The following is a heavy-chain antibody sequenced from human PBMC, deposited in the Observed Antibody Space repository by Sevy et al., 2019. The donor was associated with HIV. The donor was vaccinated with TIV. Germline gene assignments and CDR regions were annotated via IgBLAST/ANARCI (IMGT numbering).Heavy chain of an antibody. CDR1: GFTFRNHE. V-gene: IGHV3-48*03. CDR2: ISSNGGNV. J-gene: IGHJ4*02. CDR3: SNLDEY. Sequence: GGSLRLSCAASGFTFRNHEMNWVRQAPGKGLEWHSYISSNGGNVYYADSVRGRFTISRDNAKNSLYLQMNSLRAEDTALYYCSNLDEYWGQGTLVTVSS.